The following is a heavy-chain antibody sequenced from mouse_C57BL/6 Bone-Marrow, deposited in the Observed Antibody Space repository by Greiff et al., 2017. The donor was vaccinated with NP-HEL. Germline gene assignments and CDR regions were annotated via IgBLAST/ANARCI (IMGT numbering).Heavy chain of an antibody. CDR1: GFSLTSYG. J-gene: IGHJ4*01. CDR3: ARHTRFITTVPYAMDY. CDR2: IWSDGST. V-gene: IGHV2-6-1*01. Sequence: VKLMESGPGLVAPSQSLSITCTVSGFSLTSYGVHWVRQPPGKGLEWLVVIWSDGSTTYNSALKSRLSISKDNSKSHVFLKMNSLQTDDTAMYYCARHTRFITTVPYAMDYWGQGTSVTVSS. D-gene: IGHD1-1*01.